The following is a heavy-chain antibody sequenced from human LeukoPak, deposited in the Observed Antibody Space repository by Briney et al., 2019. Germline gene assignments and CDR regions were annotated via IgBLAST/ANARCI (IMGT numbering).Heavy chain of an antibody. D-gene: IGHD3-22*01. CDR1: GFTFDDYA. V-gene: IGHV3-9*01. Sequence: GGSLRLSCAVSGFTFDDYAMHWVRQAPGKGLEWVSGISWNSGSIGYADSVKGRFTTSRDNAKNSLYLQMNSLRAEDTALYYCAKDSSGYYNYFDYWGQGTLVTVSS. CDR3: AKDSSGYYNYFDY. CDR2: ISWNSGSI. J-gene: IGHJ4*02.